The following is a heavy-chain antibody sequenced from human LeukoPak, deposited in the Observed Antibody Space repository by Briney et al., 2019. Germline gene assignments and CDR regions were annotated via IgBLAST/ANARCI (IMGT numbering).Heavy chain of an antibody. J-gene: IGHJ4*02. CDR2: ISYDGSNK. D-gene: IGHD1-14*01. V-gene: IGHV3-30*01. Sequence: GGSLRLSCVASGFTFSSYAMHWVRQAPGKGLEWVAVISYDGSNKYYADSVKGRFTISRDNSKNTLYLQMNSLRAEDTAVYYCAGGTLGTLFHYWGQRTLVTVSS. CDR3: AGGTLGTLFHY. CDR1: GFTFSSYA.